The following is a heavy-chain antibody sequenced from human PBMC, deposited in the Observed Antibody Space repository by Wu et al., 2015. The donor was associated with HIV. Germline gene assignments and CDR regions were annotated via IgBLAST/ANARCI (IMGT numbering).Heavy chain of an antibody. D-gene: IGHD4-23*01. Sequence: QVQLVQSGAEVKKPGSSVKVSCKASGGTFSSYAISWVRQAPGQGLEWMGGIIPIFGTANYAQKFQGRVTITADESTSTAYMELSSLRSEDTAVYYCARDHRDYGGKSGGWFDPVGPGNPGHRLL. CDR2: IIPIFGTA. J-gene: IGHJ5*02. CDR3: ARDHRDYGGKSGGWFDP. CDR1: GGTFSSYA. V-gene: IGHV1-69*12.